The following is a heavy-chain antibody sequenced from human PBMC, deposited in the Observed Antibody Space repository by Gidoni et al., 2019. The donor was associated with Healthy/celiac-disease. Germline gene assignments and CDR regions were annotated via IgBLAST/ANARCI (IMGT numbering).Heavy chain of an antibody. CDR3: AKSFFAGASERYFDY. CDR1: GFTVSSYA. CDR2: ISGSGGST. Sequence: EVQLLESGGGLVQPGGSLRLSCAASGFTVSSYAMSWVRQAPGKGLECVSAISGSGGSTYYADSVKGRFTISRDNSQNTLYLQMNSLRAEDTAVYYCAKSFFAGASERYFDYWGQGTLVTVSS. J-gene: IGHJ4*02. V-gene: IGHV3-23*01.